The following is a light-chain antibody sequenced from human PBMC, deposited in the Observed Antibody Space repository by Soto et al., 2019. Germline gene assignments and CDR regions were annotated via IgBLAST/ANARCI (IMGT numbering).Light chain of an antibody. CDR3: SSYTSSSTPV. J-gene: IGLJ2*01. CDR2: EVS. Sequence: QSVLTQPASVSGSPGQSITISCTGTSSDVGGYNYVSWYQQHPGKAPKLMIYEVSNRPSGVSNRFSGSKSGNTASLTISGLQAEDEADYYCSSYTSSSTPVFGGGTKRTGL. V-gene: IGLV2-14*01. CDR1: SSDVGGYNY.